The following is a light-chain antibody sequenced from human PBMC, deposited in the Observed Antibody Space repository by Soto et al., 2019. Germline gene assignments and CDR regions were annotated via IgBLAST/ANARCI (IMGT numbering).Light chain of an antibody. J-gene: IGKJ1*01. Sequence: ETVLTQSPARLSLSPGERATLSCRAGQSVSDYLAWYQQKPGQPPRLLFFDASNRAAGIPARFSGSGSGTDFTLTISSLEPEDFAVYYCQQYNHWPRTFGQGTKVDIK. CDR1: QSVSDY. V-gene: IGKV3-11*01. CDR3: QQYNHWPRT. CDR2: DAS.